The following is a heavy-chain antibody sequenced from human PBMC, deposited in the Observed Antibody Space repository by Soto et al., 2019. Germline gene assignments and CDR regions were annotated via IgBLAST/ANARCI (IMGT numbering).Heavy chain of an antibody. J-gene: IGHJ2*01. V-gene: IGHV5-51*01. D-gene: IGHD3-3*01. Sequence: PGESLKISCQASEYYFTDYWIGWVRQMPGKGLEWMGIIHPRDSDTKCSPSFQGHVTFSVDTSISTAFLQWNSLKASDSAIYYCARQHYDFWSGSDIGSSYFDFWGRGTQVTVSS. CDR2: IHPRDSDT. CDR3: ARQHYDFWSGSDIGSSYFDF. CDR1: EYYFTDYW.